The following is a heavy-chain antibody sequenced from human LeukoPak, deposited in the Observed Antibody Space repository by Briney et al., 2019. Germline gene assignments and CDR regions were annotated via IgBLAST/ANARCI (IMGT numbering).Heavy chain of an antibody. Sequence: PSETLSLTCTVSGGSISSYYWSWIRQPPGKGLERIGYIYYSGSTNYNPSLKSRVTISVDTSKNQFSLKLSSVTAADTAVYYCARYRQNYDILTGYSGWYFDLWGRGTLVTVSS. D-gene: IGHD3-9*01. CDR2: IYYSGST. J-gene: IGHJ2*01. CDR1: GGSISSYY. V-gene: IGHV4-59*01. CDR3: ARYRQNYDILTGYSGWYFDL.